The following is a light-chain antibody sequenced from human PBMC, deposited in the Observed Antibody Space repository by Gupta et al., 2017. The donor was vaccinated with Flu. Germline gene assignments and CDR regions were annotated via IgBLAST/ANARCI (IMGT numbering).Light chain of an antibody. Sequence: QSVLTQPPSGSETPGQRVTISCSGSSSNIGSNYVYWYRQLPGTAPKLLTYRDNQRPSGVPDRFSGSKSGTSASLVIGGLRSEDEADYYCAAWDDSLSAGVFGGGTKLTVL. J-gene: IGLJ3*02. CDR1: SSNIGSNY. CDR2: RDN. V-gene: IGLV1-47*01. CDR3: AAWDDSLSAGV.